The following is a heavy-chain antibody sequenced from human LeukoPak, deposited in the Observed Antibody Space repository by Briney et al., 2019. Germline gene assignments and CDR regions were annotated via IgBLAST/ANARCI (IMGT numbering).Heavy chain of an antibody. CDR3: ERTYLYGWGSYCIVLWYFDY. J-gene: IGHJ4*02. CDR2: ISNNGGTI. CDR1: AFTFSDYY. V-gene: IGHV3-11*01. D-gene: IGHD3-10*01. Sequence: GGSLRLSCAASAFTFSDYYMNWIRQAPGKGLEWVSYISNNGGTIYYADSVRGRFTISRDNAKNSLYLQMNSLRAEDTAVYYCERTYLYGWGSYCIVLWYFDYWGQGTLVTVSS.